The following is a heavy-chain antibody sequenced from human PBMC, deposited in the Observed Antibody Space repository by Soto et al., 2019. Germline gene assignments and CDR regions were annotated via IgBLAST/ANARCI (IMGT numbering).Heavy chain of an antibody. CDR1: GYTFTSYD. V-gene: IGHV1-8*01. Sequence: ASVKVSCKASGYTFTSYDINWVRQATGQGLEWMGWMSPNSGNTGYAQKFQGRVTMTRNTSISTAYMELSSLRSEDTAVYYCARGPPIYSSSWTKASDYWGQGTLVTVSS. D-gene: IGHD6-13*01. CDR3: ARGPPIYSSSWTKASDY. J-gene: IGHJ4*02. CDR2: MSPNSGNT.